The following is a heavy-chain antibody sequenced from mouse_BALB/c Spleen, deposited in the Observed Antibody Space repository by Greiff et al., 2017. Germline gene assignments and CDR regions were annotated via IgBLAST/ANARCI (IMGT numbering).Heavy chain of an antibody. CDR3: ARAPYYDYDALYAMDY. J-gene: IGHJ4*01. V-gene: IGHV5-4*02. D-gene: IGHD2-4*01. Sequence: EVQRVESGGGLVKPGGSLKLSCAASGFTFSDYYMYWVRQTPEKRLEWVATISDGGSYTYYPDSVKGRFTISRDNAKNNLYLQMSSLKSEDTAMYYCARAPYYDYDALYAMDYWGQGTSVTVSS. CDR1: GFTFSDYY. CDR2: ISDGGSYT.